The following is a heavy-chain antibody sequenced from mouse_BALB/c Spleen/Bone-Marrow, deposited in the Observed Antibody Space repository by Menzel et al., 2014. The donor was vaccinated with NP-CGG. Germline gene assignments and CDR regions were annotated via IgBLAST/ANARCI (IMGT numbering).Heavy chain of an antibody. J-gene: IGHJ2*01. CDR2: ILPGSGST. Sequence: QVQLQQPGAELMKPGASVKISCKATGYTFSSYWIEWVKQRPGHGLEWIGEILPGSGSTNYNEKFKGKATFTADTSSNTVYMQLSSLTSEDSAVYYCARFYYYGSSYYFDYWGQGTTLTVSS. CDR3: ARFYYYGSSYYFDY. V-gene: IGHV1-9*01. D-gene: IGHD1-1*01. CDR1: GYTFSSYW.